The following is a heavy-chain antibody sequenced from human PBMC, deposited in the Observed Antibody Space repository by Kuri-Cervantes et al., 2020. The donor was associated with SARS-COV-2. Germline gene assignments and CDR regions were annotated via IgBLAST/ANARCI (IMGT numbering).Heavy chain of an antibody. D-gene: IGHD2-15*01. J-gene: IGHJ6*02. V-gene: IGHV3-30*04. Sequence: GGSLRLSCEASGFIFSDYAIDWVRQAPGKGLEWVAIISYDGRNTKFADSVKGRFTISRDNAKNSLYLQMNSLRPEDTAVYYCAREDVVPATLRGYYYNNVMDVWGQGTTVTVSS. CDR3: AREDVVPATLRGYYYNNVMDV. CDR2: ISYDGRNT. CDR1: GFIFSDYA.